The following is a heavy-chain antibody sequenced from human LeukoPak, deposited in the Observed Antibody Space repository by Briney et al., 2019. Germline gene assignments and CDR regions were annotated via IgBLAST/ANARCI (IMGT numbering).Heavy chain of an antibody. J-gene: IGHJ3*02. CDR2: INPNSGGT. D-gene: IGHD5-18*01. V-gene: IGHV1-2*02. CDR3: ASVDTAMVNDAFDI. Sequence: ASVKVSCKASGYTFTGYYMHWVRQAPGQGLEWMGWINPNSGGTNYAQKFQGRVTMTRDTSISTAYMELSRLRSEDTAVYYCASVDTAMVNDAFDIWGQGTMVTVSS. CDR1: GYTFTGYY.